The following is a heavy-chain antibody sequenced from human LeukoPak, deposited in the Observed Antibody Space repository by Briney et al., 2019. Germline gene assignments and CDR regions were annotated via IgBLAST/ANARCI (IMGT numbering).Heavy chain of an antibody. CDR2: IYYSGST. D-gene: IGHD5-24*01. Sequence: PSQTLSLTCTVSGGSISSVNYYWGWIRQPPGKGLEWIGHIYYSGSTNYNPSLKSRVTISVDTSKNQFSLKLSSVTAADTAVYYCARVSRDGYNTDYWGQGTLVTVSS. CDR1: GGSISSVNYY. V-gene: IGHV4-30-4*01. J-gene: IGHJ4*02. CDR3: ARVSRDGYNTDY.